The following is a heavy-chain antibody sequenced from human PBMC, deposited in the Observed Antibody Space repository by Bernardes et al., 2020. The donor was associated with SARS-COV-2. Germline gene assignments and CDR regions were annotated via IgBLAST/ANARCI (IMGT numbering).Heavy chain of an antibody. V-gene: IGHV2-5*01. CDR3: AHRASFYDDDDFYYSGFDY. Sequence: SGPTLVKPTQTLTLTCTFSGFSLSTAGVGVAWIRQPPGKPLEWLALIYWHDDQRYSPSLGSRLTITKDTSENQVVRTMTDMDPVETAPYYCAHRASFYDDDDFYYSGFDYWGQRTLVTVSS. CDR1: GFSLSTAGVG. D-gene: IGHD3-10*01. CDR2: IYWHDDQ. J-gene: IGHJ4*02.